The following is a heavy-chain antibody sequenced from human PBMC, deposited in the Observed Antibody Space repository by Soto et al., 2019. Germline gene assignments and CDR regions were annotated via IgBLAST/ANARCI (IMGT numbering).Heavy chain of an antibody. V-gene: IGHV3-23*01. CDR3: AKPSGQRGPLDDFES. D-gene: IGHD2-2*01. Sequence: RGSLRLSCLASGFTFKKYAMTWVRQAPGKGLDWVSAIGDSGGSTYYADSVEGRFTASRDNSKNTLYLEMNSLRAEDTAVYYCAKPSGQRGPLDDFESWGPGTNVTV. CDR2: IGDSGGST. CDR1: GFTFKKYA. J-gene: IGHJ3*02.